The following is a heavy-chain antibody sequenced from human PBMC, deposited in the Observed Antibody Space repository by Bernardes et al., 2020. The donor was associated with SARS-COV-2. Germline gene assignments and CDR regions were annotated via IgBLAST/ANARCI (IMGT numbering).Heavy chain of an antibody. J-gene: IGHJ4*02. D-gene: IGHD3-10*01. CDR3: AKDWQYSSGFDY. V-gene: IGHV3-9*01. CDR1: GFTFDDYA. Sequence: GGSLRLSCAASGFTFDDYAMHWVRQAPGKGLEWVSGITWNGDSKDYADSVKGRFTISRDNAKNSLYLEMNNLRPEDTALYYCAKDWQYSSGFDYWGQGTLVTVSS. CDR2: ITWNGDSK.